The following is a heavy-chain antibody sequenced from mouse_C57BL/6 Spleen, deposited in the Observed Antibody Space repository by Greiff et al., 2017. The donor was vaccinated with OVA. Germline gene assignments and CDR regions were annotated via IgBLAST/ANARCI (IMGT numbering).Heavy chain of an antibody. CDR3: ANGNYGGYFDV. D-gene: IGHD2-1*01. CDR2: ISYDGSN. Sequence: VQLKESGPGLVKPSQSLSLTCSVTGYSITSGYYWNWIRQFPGNKLEWMGYISYDGSNNYNPSLKNRISITRDTSKNQFFLKLNSVTTEDTATYYCANGNYGGYFDVWGTGTTVTVSS. V-gene: IGHV3-6*01. CDR1: GYSITSGYY. J-gene: IGHJ1*03.